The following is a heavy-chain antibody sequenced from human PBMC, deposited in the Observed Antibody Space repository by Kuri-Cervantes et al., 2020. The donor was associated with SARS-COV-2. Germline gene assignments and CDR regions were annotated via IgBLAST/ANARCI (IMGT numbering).Heavy chain of an antibody. CDR1: GGSFTSYY. D-gene: IGHD6-13*01. CDR2: IYYSGST. Sequence: SETLSLTCAVSGGSFTSYYWSWIRQTPGKGLEWIGYIYYSGSTNYNPSLKSRVTISVDTSKNQFSLKLSSVTAADTAVYYCARGRLAANYYYYGMDVWGQGTTVTVSS. V-gene: IGHV4-59*01. CDR3: ARGRLAANYYYYGMDV. J-gene: IGHJ6*02.